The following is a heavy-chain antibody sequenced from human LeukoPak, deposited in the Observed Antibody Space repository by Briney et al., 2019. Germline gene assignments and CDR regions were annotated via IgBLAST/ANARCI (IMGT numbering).Heavy chain of an antibody. CDR1: GGSFRGYY. Sequence: PPETLSLTCAVYGGSFRGYYWSWVRQPPRKGLEWTGEINHSGSTNYNPSLKSRVTISVDTSKNQFSLKLSSVTAADTAVYYCARRASYGSGSYLPFDYWGQGTLVTVSS. CDR2: INHSGST. V-gene: IGHV4-34*01. CDR3: ARRASYGSGSYLPFDY. D-gene: IGHD3-10*01. J-gene: IGHJ4*02.